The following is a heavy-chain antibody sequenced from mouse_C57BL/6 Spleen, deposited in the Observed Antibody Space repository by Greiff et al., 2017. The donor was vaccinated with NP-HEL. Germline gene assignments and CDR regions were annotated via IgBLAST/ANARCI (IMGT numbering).Heavy chain of an antibody. D-gene: IGHD1-1*01. CDR2: INPNNGGN. J-gene: IGHJ1*03. CDR1: GYTFTDYN. V-gene: IGHV1-18*01. Sequence: EVQLQQSGPELVKPGASVKIPCKASGYTFTDYNMDWVKQSHGKSLEWIGDINPNNGGNIYNQKFKGKATLTVDKSASTAYMELRSLTSEDTAVYYCASYGSSYHWYFDVWGTGTTVTVSS. CDR3: ASYGSSYHWYFDV.